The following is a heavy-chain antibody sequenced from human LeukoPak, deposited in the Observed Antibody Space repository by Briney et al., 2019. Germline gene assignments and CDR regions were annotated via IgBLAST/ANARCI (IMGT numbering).Heavy chain of an antibody. D-gene: IGHD6-19*01. Sequence: GGSLRLSCAASGFTFSSYGMHWVRQAPGKGLEWVAVIWYDGSNKYYADSVKGRFTISRDNSKNTLYLQMNSLRAEDTAVYYCAKDERASRRYSSGWCLDYWGQGTLVTVSS. CDR1: GFTFSSYG. CDR3: AKDERASRRYSSGWCLDY. V-gene: IGHV3-33*06. J-gene: IGHJ4*02. CDR2: IWYDGSNK.